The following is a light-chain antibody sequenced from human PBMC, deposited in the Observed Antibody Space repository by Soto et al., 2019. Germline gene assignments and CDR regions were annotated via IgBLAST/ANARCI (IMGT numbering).Light chain of an antibody. CDR2: DVS. V-gene: IGLV2-14*01. CDR1: SSDVGGYNY. CDR3: SSYTSSSTRV. Sequence: QSALTQPASVSGSPGQSITISCTGTSSDVGGYNYVSWYQQPPGKAPKLVIFDVSDRPSGVSNRFSGSKSGNTASLTISGLQAEDEADYYCSSYTSSSTRVFGTGTKLTVL. J-gene: IGLJ1*01.